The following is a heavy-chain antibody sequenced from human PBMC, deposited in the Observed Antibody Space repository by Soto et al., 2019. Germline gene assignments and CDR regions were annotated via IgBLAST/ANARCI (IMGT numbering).Heavy chain of an antibody. CDR3: ARDRICSGGSCFARWFDP. CDR1: GGSISSYY. CDR2: IYYSGST. D-gene: IGHD2-15*01. J-gene: IGHJ5*02. V-gene: IGHV4-59*01. Sequence: PSETLSLTCTVSGGSISSYYWSWIRQPPGKGLEWIGYIYYSGSTNYNPSLKSRVTISVDTSKNQFSLKLSSVTAADTAVYYCARDRICSGGSCFARWFDPWGQGTLVTVPS.